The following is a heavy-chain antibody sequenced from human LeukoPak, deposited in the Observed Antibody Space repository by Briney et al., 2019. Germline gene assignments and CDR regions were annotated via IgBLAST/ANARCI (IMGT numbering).Heavy chain of an antibody. D-gene: IGHD2-2*01. Sequence: ASVKVSCKTSNYIFASYGISWLRQAPGQRLEWMGWISTYNGDTKFAQNLQGRLTVTTDTSTRTVYMELRSLRSDDTAVYYCARAGRTSTGVFDNWGQGTLVTVSS. J-gene: IGHJ4*02. CDR2: ISTYNGDT. CDR1: NYIFASYG. CDR3: ARAGRTSTGVFDN. V-gene: IGHV1-18*04.